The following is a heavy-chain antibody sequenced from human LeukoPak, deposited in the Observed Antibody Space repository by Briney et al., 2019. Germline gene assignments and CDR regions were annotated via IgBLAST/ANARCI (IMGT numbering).Heavy chain of an antibody. D-gene: IGHD2-15*01. CDR1: GFTFSSYS. V-gene: IGHV3-48*04. J-gene: IGHJ4*02. CDR3: ARGPPRWPDDY. Sequence: GGSLRLSCAASGFTFSSYSMNWVRQAPGKGLEWVSYVSSSSSTIYYADSVKGRFTISRDNAKNSLYLQMNSLRAEDTAVYYCARGPPRWPDDYWGQGTLVTVSS. CDR2: VSSSSSTI.